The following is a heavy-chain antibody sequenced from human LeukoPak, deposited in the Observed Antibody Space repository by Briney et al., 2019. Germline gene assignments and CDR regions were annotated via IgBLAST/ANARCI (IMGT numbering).Heavy chain of an antibody. Sequence: GGSLRLSCAASGFTFDTYAMSWVRQAPGKGLEWVSVISGSGGTTYYADTVKGRFTIYRDNSKNTLYLQMNSLRAEDTAVYYCAKGQDALTGYSYFDSWGQGTLVTVSS. CDR1: GFTFDTYA. V-gene: IGHV3-23*01. D-gene: IGHD3-9*01. J-gene: IGHJ4*02. CDR3: AKGQDALTGYSYFDS. CDR2: ISGSGGTT.